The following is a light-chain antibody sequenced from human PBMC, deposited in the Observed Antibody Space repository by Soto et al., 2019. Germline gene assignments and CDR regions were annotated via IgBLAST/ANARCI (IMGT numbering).Light chain of an antibody. CDR3: QQGYSTIT. J-gene: IGKJ5*01. Sequence: IQSTPSHSSLSASVWDRVTVTFRASQSIYTYLNWYQQRPGEAPKVLIYAASTLQDGIPSRFSGSGSGTDFTLTIRGLQPEDFATYYCQQGYSTITFGQGTRLEIK. V-gene: IGKV1-39*01. CDR2: AAS. CDR1: QSIYTY.